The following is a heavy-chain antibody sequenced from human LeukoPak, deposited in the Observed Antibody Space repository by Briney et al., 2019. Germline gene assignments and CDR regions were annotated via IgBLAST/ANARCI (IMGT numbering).Heavy chain of an antibody. J-gene: IGHJ4*02. CDR3: ARNALTNVADY. Sequence: SETLSLTCIVSGGSISSRSYYWGWIRQPPGKGLEWIGNIYYSGSTYYNPSLKSRVTISVDTSKNQLSLKLSSVIAADTAVYYCARNALTNVADYWGQGTLVTVSS. D-gene: IGHD3-9*01. V-gene: IGHV4-39*01. CDR2: IYYSGST. CDR1: GGSISSRSYY.